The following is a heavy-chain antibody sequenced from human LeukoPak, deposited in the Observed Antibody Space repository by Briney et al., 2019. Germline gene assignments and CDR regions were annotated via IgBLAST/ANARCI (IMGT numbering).Heavy chain of an antibody. V-gene: IGHV3-30*02. CDR2: IRYDAYNK. J-gene: IGHJ3*02. CDR3: ANLARSTNRALDI. CDR1: GFTFSTYG. Sequence: PGGSLRLSCAASGFTFSTYGMHWVRQAPGKGLEWVAFIRYDAYNKFYADFVKGRFTISRDNSKNTLYLQMNSLRAEDTAVYYCANLARSTNRALDIWGQGTMVTVSS. D-gene: IGHD6-6*01.